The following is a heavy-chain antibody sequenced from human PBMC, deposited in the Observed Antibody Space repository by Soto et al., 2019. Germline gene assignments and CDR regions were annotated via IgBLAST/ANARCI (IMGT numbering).Heavy chain of an antibody. V-gene: IGHV4-31*03. CDR3: ARVRRDGYSHWYFDL. J-gene: IGHJ2*01. CDR1: GGSISSGGYY. D-gene: IGHD4-4*01. Sequence: QVQLQESGPGLVKPSQTLSLTCTVSGGSISSGGYYWSWIRQHPGKGLEWIGYIYYSGSTYYNPSLKSRVTISVDTSKNQFSLKLSSVTAADTAVYYCARVRRDGYSHWYFDLWGRSTLVTVSS. CDR2: IYYSGST.